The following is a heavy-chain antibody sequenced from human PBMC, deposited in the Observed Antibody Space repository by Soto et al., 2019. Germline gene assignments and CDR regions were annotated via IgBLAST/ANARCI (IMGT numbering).Heavy chain of an antibody. J-gene: IGHJ4*02. V-gene: IGHV3-11*01. CDR1: GFIFSDYY. Sequence: QVQLVESGGGLVKPGGSLRLSCAASGFIFSDYYMSWIRQAPGKGLEYISYISSSGTTIYYADSVKGRFTITRDNAKTSLYLQMNSLRAEDTAVYYCARERGSSGKYYFDYWGQGTLVTVSS. CDR2: ISSSGTTI. D-gene: IGHD3-10*01. CDR3: ARERGSSGKYYFDY.